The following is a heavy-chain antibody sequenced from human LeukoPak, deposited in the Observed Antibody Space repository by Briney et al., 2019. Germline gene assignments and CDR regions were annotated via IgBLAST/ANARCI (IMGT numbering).Heavy chain of an antibody. CDR3: ARDLEGYYGSGSFQDY. J-gene: IGHJ4*02. CDR1: GYTFTGYY. CDR2: INPNSGGT. D-gene: IGHD3-10*01. Sequence: SVKVSCKASGYTFTGYYMHWVRQAPGQGLEWMGWINPNSGGTNYAQKFQGRVTMTRDTSISTAYMELSRLRSDDTAVYYCARDLEGYYGSGSFQDYWGQGTLVTVSS. V-gene: IGHV1-2*02.